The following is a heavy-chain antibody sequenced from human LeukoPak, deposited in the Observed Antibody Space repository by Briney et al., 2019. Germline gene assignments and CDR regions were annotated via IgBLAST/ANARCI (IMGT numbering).Heavy chain of an antibody. CDR1: GGSFSGNY. CDR2: INHSGST. J-gene: IGHJ6*02. Sequence: SETLSLTCAVYGGSFSGNYWSWISQPPGKGLEWIGEINHSGSTKYNPSLKSRVTISVDTSKNQFSLKLSSVTAADTAVYYCARVRRIVVVPAAIPRRTLYGMDVWGQGTTITVSS. CDR3: ARVRRIVVVPAAIPRRTLYGMDV. D-gene: IGHD2-2*02. V-gene: IGHV4-34*01.